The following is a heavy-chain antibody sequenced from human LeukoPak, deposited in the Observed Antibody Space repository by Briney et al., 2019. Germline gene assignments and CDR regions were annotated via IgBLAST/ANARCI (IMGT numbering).Heavy chain of an antibody. J-gene: IGHJ3*02. V-gene: IGHV4-34*01. D-gene: IGHD6-13*01. CDR1: GGSFSGYY. CDR3: ARARGSLIIAAAGGVTFDI. CDR2: INHSGST. Sequence: SETLSLTCAVYGGSFSGYYWSWIRQPPGKGLEWIGEINHSGSTNYNPSLKSRVTISVDTSKNQFSLKLSSVTAADTAVYYCARARGSLIIAAAGGVTFDIWGQGTMVTVSS.